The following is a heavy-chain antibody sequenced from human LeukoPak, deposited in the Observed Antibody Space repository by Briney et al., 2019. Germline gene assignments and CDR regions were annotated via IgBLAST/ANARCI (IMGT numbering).Heavy chain of an antibody. J-gene: IGHJ6*02. CDR1: GGSISSYY. CDR3: ARDLGSSVGYYCYGMDV. CDR2: IYTSGST. Sequence: SETLSLTCTVSGGSISSYYWSWIRQPAGKGLEWIGRIYTSGSTNYNPSLKSRVTMSVDTSKNQFSLKLSSVTAADTAVYYCARDLGSSVGYYCYGMDVWGQGTTVTVSS. D-gene: IGHD6-6*01. V-gene: IGHV4-4*07.